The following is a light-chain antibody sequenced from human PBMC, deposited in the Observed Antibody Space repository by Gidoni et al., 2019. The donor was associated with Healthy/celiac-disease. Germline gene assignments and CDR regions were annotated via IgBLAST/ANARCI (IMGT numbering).Light chain of an antibody. J-gene: IGKJ3*01. CDR1: QSVLYSSNNKNY. CDR3: QQYYSTPFT. CDR2: WAS. Sequence: DIVMTQSPDSLAVSLGERATINCKSSQSVLYSSNNKNYLAWYQQKPGQPPKLLIYWASTRESGVPDRFSGSGSGTDFTLTISSLQAEDVAVYYCQQYYSTPFTFXXXTKVDIK. V-gene: IGKV4-1*01.